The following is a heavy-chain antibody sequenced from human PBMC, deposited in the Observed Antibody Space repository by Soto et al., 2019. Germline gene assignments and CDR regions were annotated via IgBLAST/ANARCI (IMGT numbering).Heavy chain of an antibody. Sequence: QVQLVESGGGVVQPGRSLRLSCAASGFTFSSYGMHWVRQAPGKGLEWVAVISNDGSNKYYADSVKGRFTISRDNSKNTQYLQMNSLRAEDRAVYYCAKDVVYCIMGWGQGTLVTVSS. CDR2: ISNDGSNK. V-gene: IGHV3-30*18. CDR3: AKDVVYCIMG. J-gene: IGHJ4*02. CDR1: GFTFSSYG. D-gene: IGHD2-15*01.